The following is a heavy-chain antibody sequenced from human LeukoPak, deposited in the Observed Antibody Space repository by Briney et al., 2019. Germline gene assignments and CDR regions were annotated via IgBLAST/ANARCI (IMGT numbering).Heavy chain of an antibody. D-gene: IGHD2-2*01. CDR1: GGPFSNYF. V-gene: IGHV4-34*01. CDR3: ARGQYCSTTTCYSARRYFDF. CDR2: INDSGST. Sequence: SETLSLTCAVSGGPFSNYFWTWIRQPPGKGLEWIAEINDSGSTNSNSSLRSRVAISLDTSKNQFSLRLTSVTAADTAVYYCARGQYCSTTTCYSARRYFDFWGQGTLVTVSS. J-gene: IGHJ4*02.